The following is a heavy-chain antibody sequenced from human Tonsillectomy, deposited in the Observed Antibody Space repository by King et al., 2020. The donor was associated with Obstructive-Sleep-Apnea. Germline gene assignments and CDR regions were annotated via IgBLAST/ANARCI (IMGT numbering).Heavy chain of an antibody. D-gene: IGHD2-2*01. CDR2: IYNSGST. Sequence: VQLQESGPGLVKPSQTLSLTCTVSGGSISSGGYYWSWIRQHPGKGLEWIGYIYNSGSTHYNPSLKNRVTISVDTSKDQFSLKVSSVTAADTAVYYCARVVPAAIRPATASFDYRGQGTLVTVSS. V-gene: IGHV4-31*03. J-gene: IGHJ4*02. CDR3: ARVVPAAIRPATASFDY. CDR1: GGSISSGGYY.